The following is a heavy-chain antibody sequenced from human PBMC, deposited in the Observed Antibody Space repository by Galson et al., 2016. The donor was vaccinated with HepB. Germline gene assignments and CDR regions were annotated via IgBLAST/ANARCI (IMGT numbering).Heavy chain of an antibody. J-gene: IGHJ3*01. CDR1: GYIFTDKY. Sequence: SVKVSCKASGYIFTDKYLHWVRQAPGQGLEWMGWTNPKTGGANSAQKFQGRVTMTRDTSISTAYMEVSRLTSDDTAVYFCARVKWLERAYDVWGQGTMVTVSS. V-gene: IGHV1-2*02. CDR3: ARVKWLERAYDV. CDR2: TNPKTGGA. D-gene: IGHD5-12*01.